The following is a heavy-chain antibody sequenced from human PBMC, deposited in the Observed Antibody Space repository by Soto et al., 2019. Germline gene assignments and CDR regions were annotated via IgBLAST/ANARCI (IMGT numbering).Heavy chain of an antibody. CDR3: ARGPRAPPPHDYGMDV. V-gene: IGHV3-30*03. Sequence: GGSLRLSCAVSGSIFSSYGMHWVRQAPGKGLEWVAVTSYDGRNNNYADSVRGRFTISRDNSKSTLYLQMNSLRPEDTAVYYCARGPRAPPPHDYGMDVWGQGTTVTVSS. CDR2: TSYDGRNN. J-gene: IGHJ6*02. CDR1: GSIFSSYG.